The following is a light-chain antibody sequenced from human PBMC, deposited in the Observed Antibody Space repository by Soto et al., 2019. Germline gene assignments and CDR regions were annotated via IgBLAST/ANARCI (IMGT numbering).Light chain of an antibody. J-gene: IGLJ2*01. V-gene: IGLV1-40*01. CDR3: QSYDSSLIGYVV. CDR1: SSNIWAGHD. Sequence: QSVLTQPPSVSGAPGQRVTISCTGSSSNIWAGHDVHWYQQLPGTAPKLLIYGNSNRPSGVPDRFSGSKSGTSASLAITGLQAEDEADYYCQSYDSSLIGYVVFGGGTKLTVL. CDR2: GNS.